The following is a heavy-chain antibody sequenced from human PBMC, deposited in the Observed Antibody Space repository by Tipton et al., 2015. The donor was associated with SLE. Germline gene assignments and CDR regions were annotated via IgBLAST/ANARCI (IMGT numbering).Heavy chain of an antibody. CDR1: GYSFRSGYF. CDR3: ARGGTARTLLS. D-gene: IGHD3-16*01. CDR2: IYPDGTT. Sequence: TLSLTCAISGYSFRSGYFWDWIRQPPGKGLEWIGSIYPDGTTYYNPSLKSRVTISIDTSKNQFSLKLTSVTAADTAVYYCARGGTARTLLSWGQGTLVTVSS. V-gene: IGHV4-38-2*01. J-gene: IGHJ4*02.